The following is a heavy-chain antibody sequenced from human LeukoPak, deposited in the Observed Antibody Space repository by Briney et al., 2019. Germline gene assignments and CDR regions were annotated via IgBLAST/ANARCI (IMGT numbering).Heavy chain of an antibody. Sequence: ASVKVSCKASGYIFTNYGITWVRQAPGQGLDWMGWISAHSGATNSAQKFQDRVTMTTDTSTTTAYMELRSLTSDDTAVYYCARSNYASGSAFDYWGQGTLVHVSP. D-gene: IGHD3-10*01. V-gene: IGHV1-18*01. CDR2: ISAHSGAT. J-gene: IGHJ4*02. CDR3: ARSNYASGSAFDY. CDR1: GYIFTNYG.